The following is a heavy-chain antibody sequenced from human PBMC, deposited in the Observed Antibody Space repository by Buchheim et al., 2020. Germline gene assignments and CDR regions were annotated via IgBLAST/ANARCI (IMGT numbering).Heavy chain of an antibody. Sequence: QVQLVESGGGLVQPGRSLRLSCAASGFIFSSYAMHWVRQAPGKGLEWVSFISYNGSNKYYADSVKGRFTISRDNSKNSLYLQMNSLRVEDTAVYFWARPPSRGAARPVYFDYGGQGNL. J-gene: IGHJ4*02. V-gene: IGHV3-30-3*01. CDR3: ARPPSRGAARPVYFDY. D-gene: IGHD6-6*01. CDR1: GFIFSSYA. CDR2: ISYNGSNK.